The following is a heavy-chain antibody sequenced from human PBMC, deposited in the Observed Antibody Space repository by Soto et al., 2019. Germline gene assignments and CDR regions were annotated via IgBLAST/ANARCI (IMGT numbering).Heavy chain of an antibody. D-gene: IGHD6-19*01. CDR1: RFTFSSYV. J-gene: IGHJ4*02. V-gene: IGHV3-23*01. Sequence: VGSLRLSCAASRFTFSSYVMSWVRQAPGKGLEWVSAISNSGTSTYYADSVKGRFTISRDNSKSTLYLQMNSLRAEDTAVYYCAKDLCAYSSGSCYFDYWGQGTLVTVSS. CDR3: AKDLCAYSSGSCYFDY. CDR2: ISNSGTST.